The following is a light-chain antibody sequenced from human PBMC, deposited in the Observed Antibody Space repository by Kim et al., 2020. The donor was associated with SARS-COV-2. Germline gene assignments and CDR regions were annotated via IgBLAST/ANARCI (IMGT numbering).Light chain of an antibody. CDR3: QHYTGLPLT. CDR1: QSVSSN. Sequence: VSPGDRVTLSCRASQSVSSNLAWYQQKPGQAPRLLIFGASTRATGIPATFSGSGSGTEFTLTISSLQSEDFGVYYCQHYTGLPLTFGGGTKVDIK. J-gene: IGKJ4*01. V-gene: IGKV3D-15*01. CDR2: GAS.